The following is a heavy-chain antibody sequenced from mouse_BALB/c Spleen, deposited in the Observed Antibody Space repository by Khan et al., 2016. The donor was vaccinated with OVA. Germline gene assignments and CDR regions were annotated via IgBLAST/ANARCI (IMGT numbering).Heavy chain of an antibody. Sequence: DVQLVESGGDLVKPGGSLKLSCAASGFTFSSYSMSWVRQTPDKRLEWVASISSGGDYTYYPDSVKGRFTISRDNAKNTLYLQMSDLKSEDTAMYYCAVHLTGSFAYWGQGTLVTVSA. J-gene: IGHJ3*01. CDR2: ISSGGDYT. CDR3: AVHLTGSFAY. V-gene: IGHV5-6*01. D-gene: IGHD4-1*01. CDR1: GFTFSSYS.